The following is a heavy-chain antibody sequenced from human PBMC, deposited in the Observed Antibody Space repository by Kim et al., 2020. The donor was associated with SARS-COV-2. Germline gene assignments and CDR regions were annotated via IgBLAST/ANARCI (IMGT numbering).Heavy chain of an antibody. J-gene: IGHJ4*02. Sequence: GGYLRLSCAASGFTVSSNYMSWVRQAPGKGLEWVSVIYSGGSTYYADSVKGRFTISRDNSKNTLYLQMNSLRAEDTAVYYCARDSYYDSSGYFYYWGQGTLVTVSS. CDR1: GFTVSSNY. CDR3: ARDSYYDSSGYFYY. D-gene: IGHD3-22*01. V-gene: IGHV3-66*01. CDR2: IYSGGST.